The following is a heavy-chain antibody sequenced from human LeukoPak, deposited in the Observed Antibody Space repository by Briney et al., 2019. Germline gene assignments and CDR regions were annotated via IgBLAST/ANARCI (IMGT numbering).Heavy chain of an antibody. CDR3: ARRRGQSLDP. CDR1: GGSISSYY. J-gene: IGHJ5*02. Sequence: SETLPLTCTVSGGSISSYYWSWIRQPPGKGLEWIGYIYYSGSTNYNPSLKSRVTISVDTSKNQFSLELSSVTAADTAVYYCARRRGQSLDPWGQGTLVTVSS. CDR2: IYYSGST. V-gene: IGHV4-59*08.